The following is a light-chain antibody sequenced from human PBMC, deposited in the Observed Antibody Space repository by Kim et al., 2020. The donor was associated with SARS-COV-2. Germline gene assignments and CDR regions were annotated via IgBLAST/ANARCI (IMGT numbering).Light chain of an antibody. CDR3: QQYYSTPQT. CDR1: QSVLYSSNNKSY. Sequence: RATINCKSSQSVLYSSNNKSYLAWYQQKPGQPPKLLIYWASTRESGVPDRFSGSGSGTDFTLTISSLQAEDVAVYYCQQYYSTPQTFGQGTKLEI. V-gene: IGKV4-1*01. J-gene: IGKJ2*01. CDR2: WAS.